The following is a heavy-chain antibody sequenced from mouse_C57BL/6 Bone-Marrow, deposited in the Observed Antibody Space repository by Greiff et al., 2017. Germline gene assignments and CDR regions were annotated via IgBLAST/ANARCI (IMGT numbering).Heavy chain of an antibody. CDR3: TTRYDYDGWFAY. CDR2: IDPENGDT. Sequence: VQLKESGAELVRPGASVKLSCTASGFNIKDDYMHWVKQRPEQGLEWIGWIDPENGDTESASKFQGKATITADTSSNTAYLQLSSLTSEDTAVYYCTTRYDYDGWFAYWGQGTLVTVSA. J-gene: IGHJ3*01. V-gene: IGHV14-4*01. D-gene: IGHD2-4*01. CDR1: GFNIKDDY.